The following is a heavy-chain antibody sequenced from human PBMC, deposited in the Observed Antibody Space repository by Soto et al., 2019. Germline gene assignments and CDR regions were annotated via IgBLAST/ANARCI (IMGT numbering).Heavy chain of an antibody. V-gene: IGHV3-23*01. CDR3: AKLTSVVVAAIGC. CDR1: GFTFSSYA. J-gene: IGHJ4*02. CDR2: ISGSGYST. Sequence: EVQLLESGGGLVQPGGSLRLSCAASGFTFSSYAMSWVRQAPGKGLEWVSGISGSGYSTYYADSVKGRFTISRDNSKNTLYLQMNSLRGEVPAIYFCAKLTSVVVAAIGCWGQGALGTVAS. D-gene: IGHD2-15*01.